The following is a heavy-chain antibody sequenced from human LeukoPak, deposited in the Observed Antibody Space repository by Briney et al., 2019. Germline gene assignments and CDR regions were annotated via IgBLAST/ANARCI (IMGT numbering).Heavy chain of an antibody. CDR1: GFTVSSNY. J-gene: IGHJ5*02. D-gene: IGHD2-15*01. CDR2: IYSGGST. V-gene: IGHV3-53*01. Sequence: GGSLRLSCAASGFTVSSNYMSWVRQAPGKGLEWVSVIYSGGSTYYADSVKGRFTISRDNSKNTLYLQMNSLRAEDTAVYYCAREMVAATTWFDPWGQGTLVTVSS. CDR3: AREMVAATTWFDP.